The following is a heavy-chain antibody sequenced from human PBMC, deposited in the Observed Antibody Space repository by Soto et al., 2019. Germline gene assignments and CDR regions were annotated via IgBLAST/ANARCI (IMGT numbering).Heavy chain of an antibody. CDR2: IFYSGRSGST. D-gene: IGHD2-21*02. CDR1: GGSISSYY. V-gene: IGHV4-59*01. CDR3: ARTALGWFDP. J-gene: IGHJ5*02. Sequence: SETLSLTCSVSGGSISSYYWSWIRQPPGRGLEWIGYIFYSGRSGSTNYNPSLKSRVIISVDTSKNQFSLKLTSVTAADTAVYYCARTALGWFDPWGQGTLVTVSS.